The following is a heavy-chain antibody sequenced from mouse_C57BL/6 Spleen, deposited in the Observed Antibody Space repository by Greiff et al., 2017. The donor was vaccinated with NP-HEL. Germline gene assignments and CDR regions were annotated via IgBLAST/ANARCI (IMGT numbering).Heavy chain of an antibody. D-gene: IGHD2-1*01. CDR1: GYTFTSYW. V-gene: IGHV1-55*01. J-gene: IGHJ2*01. CDR3: ASNYYGNYHFDY. Sequence: QVQLQQPGAELVKPGASVKMSCKASGYTFTSYWITWVKQRPGQGLEWIGDIYPGSGSTNYNEKFKSKATLTVDTSSSTAYMQLSSLTSEDSAVYYCASNYYGNYHFDYWGQGTTLTVSS. CDR2: IYPGSGST.